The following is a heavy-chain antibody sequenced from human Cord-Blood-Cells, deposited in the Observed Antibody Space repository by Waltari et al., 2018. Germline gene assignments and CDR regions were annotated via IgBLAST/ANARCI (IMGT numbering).Heavy chain of an antibody. CDR3: ARDLVPHGYNDAFDI. J-gene: IGHJ3*02. Sequence: QVQLVQSGAEVKTPGASVKVSCKASGYTFTSSSMHWVRQAPGQGLEWMGIINPSGGSTSYAQKFQGRVTMTRDTSTSTVYMELSSLRSEDTAVYYCARDLVPHGYNDAFDIWGQGTMVTVSS. CDR2: INPSGGST. V-gene: IGHV1-46*01. D-gene: IGHD5-12*01. CDR1: GYTFTSSS.